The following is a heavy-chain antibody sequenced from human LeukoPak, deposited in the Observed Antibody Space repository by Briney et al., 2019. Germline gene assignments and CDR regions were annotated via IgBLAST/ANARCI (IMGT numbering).Heavy chain of an antibody. CDR3: ARGYSGYPVFDY. CDR1: GFTFSSYG. Sequence: GGSLRLSCAASGFTFSSYGMHWVRQAPGKGLEWMAVISYDGSNKYYADSVKGRFTISRDNSKNTLYLQMNSLRAEDTAVYYCARGYSGYPVFDYWGQGTLVTVSS. D-gene: IGHD5-12*01. V-gene: IGHV3-30*03. CDR2: ISYDGSNK. J-gene: IGHJ4*02.